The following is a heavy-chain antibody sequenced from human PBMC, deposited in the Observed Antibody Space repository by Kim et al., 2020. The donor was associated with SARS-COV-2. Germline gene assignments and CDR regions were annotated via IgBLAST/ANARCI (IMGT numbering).Heavy chain of an antibody. J-gene: IGHJ6*02. CDR1: GFTFRTFD. CDR3: SRSYSSSSAGFYYYFYGMDV. D-gene: IGHD6-6*01. CDR2: IRTSGET. Sequence: GGSLRLSCAASGFTFRTFDIHWVRQAPGKGLEWVSSIRTSGETSYPVSVKGRFTISRENGQNSVYLQMNSLRAGDTAVYYCSRSYSSSSAGFYYYFYGMDVWGRGTTVTVS. V-gene: IGHV3-13*01.